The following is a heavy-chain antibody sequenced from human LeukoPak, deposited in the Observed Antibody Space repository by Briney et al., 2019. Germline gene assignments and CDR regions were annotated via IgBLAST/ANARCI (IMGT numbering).Heavy chain of an antibody. Sequence: SGGSLRLSCAASGFTFSSYAMSWVRQAPGKGLEWVSAISGSGGSTYYADSVKGRFTISRDNSKNTLYLQMNSLRAEDTALYYCAKEPQGHYGSGIYYKNDWFDPWGQGTLVTVSS. CDR3: AKEPQGHYGSGIYYKNDWFDP. CDR2: ISGSGGST. V-gene: IGHV3-23*01. CDR1: GFTFSSYA. D-gene: IGHD3-10*01. J-gene: IGHJ5*02.